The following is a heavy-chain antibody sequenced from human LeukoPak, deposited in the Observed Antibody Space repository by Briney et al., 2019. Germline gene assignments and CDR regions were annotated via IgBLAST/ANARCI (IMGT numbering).Heavy chain of an antibody. CDR3: ARGRGAKVDY. CDR2: INHSGST. J-gene: IGHJ4*02. CDR1: GGSFSGYY. Sequence: PSETLSLTCAVYGGSFSGYYWSWIRQPPGKRLEWIGEINHSGSTNYNPSLKSRVTISVDTSKNQFSLKLSSVTAADRAVYYCARGRGAKVDYWGQGTLVTVSS. D-gene: IGHD3-10*01. V-gene: IGHV4-34*01.